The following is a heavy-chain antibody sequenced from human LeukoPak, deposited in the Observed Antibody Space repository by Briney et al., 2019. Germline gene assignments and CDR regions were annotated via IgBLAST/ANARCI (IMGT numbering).Heavy chain of an antibody. J-gene: IGHJ4*02. CDR1: GGSFSGYY. CDR2: INHSGST. V-gene: IGHV4-34*01. CDR3: ARARFYEAYYFDY. Sequence: PSETLSLTCAVYGGSFSGYYWSWIRQPPGKGLEWIGEINHSGSTNYNPSLKSRVTISVDTSKNQFSLKLSSVTAADTAVYYCARARFYEAYYFDYWGQGTLVTVSS. D-gene: IGHD3-3*01.